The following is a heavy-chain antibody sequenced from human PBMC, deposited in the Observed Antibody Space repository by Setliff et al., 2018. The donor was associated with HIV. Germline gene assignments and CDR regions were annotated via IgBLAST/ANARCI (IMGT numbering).Heavy chain of an antibody. J-gene: IGHJ5*02. CDR2: ISPDGSRN. V-gene: IGHV3-7*03. D-gene: IGHD2-8*01. CDR1: GFTFRDFW. Sequence: GSLRLSCAASGFTFRDFWMHWVRQAPGRGLEWVASISPDGSRNHCVGSVKGRFSASRDNAKSSLYLQMNSLRAEDTAVYYCARVLLRTNAVYGVVSNQFDPWGQGSLVTVSS. CDR3: ARVLLRTNAVYGVVSNQFDP.